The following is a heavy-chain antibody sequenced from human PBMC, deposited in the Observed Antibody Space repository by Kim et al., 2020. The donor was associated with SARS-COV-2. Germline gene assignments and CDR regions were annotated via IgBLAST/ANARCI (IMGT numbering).Heavy chain of an antibody. D-gene: IGHD3-10*01. CDR3: AISSITTDAFDI. CDR2: MNPNSGNT. CDR1: GYTFTSYD. V-gene: IGHV1-8*01. Sequence: ASVKVSCKASGYTFTSYDINWVRQATGQGLEWMGWMNPNSGNTGYAQKFQGRVTMTRNTSISTAYMELSSLRSEDTAVYYCAISSITTDAFDIWGQGTMVTVSS. J-gene: IGHJ3*02.